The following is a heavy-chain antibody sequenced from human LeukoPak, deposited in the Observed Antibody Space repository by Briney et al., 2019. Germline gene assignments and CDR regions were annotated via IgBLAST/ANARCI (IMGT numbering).Heavy chain of an antibody. V-gene: IGHV1-18*01. CDR2: ISAYNGNT. CDR1: GYTFTSYG. CDR3: ARDLRSQLLYGHWYWFDP. J-gene: IGHJ5*02. D-gene: IGHD2-2*02. Sequence: GASVKVSCKASGYTFTSYGIGWVRQAPGQGLEGMGWISAYNGNTNYAQKLQGRVTMTTDTSTSTAYMELRSLRSDDTAVYYCARDLRSQLLYGHWYWFDPWGQGTLVTVSS.